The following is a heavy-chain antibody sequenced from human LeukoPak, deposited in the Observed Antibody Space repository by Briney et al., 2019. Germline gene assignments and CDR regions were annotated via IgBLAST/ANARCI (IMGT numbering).Heavy chain of an antibody. J-gene: IGHJ4*02. CDR2: IYPGDSDT. CDR3: ARLAHDYDSSGEYFDY. Sequence: GESLKISCKGPGYSFTSYWIGWVRQMPGKGLEWMGIIYPGDSDTRYSPSFQGQVTISADKSISTAYLQWSSLKASDTAMYYCARLAHDYDSSGEYFDYWGQGTLVTVSS. V-gene: IGHV5-51*01. CDR1: GYSFTSYW. D-gene: IGHD3-22*01.